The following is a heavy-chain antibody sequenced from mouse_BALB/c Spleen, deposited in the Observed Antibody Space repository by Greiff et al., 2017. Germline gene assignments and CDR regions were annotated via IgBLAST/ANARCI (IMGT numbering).Heavy chain of an antibody. CDR3: ARDDYGDAMDY. Sequence: EVQLVESGPGLVKPSQSLSLTCTVTGYSITSDYAWNWIRQFPGNKLEWMGYISYSGSTSYNPSLKSRISITRDTSKNQFFLQLNSVTTEDTATYYCARDDYGDAMDYWGQGTSVTVSS. CDR1: GYSITSDYA. D-gene: IGHD2-4*01. J-gene: IGHJ4*01. CDR2: ISYSGST. V-gene: IGHV3-2*02.